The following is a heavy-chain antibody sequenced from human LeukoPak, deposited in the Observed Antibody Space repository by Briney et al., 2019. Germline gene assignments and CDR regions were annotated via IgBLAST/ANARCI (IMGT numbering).Heavy chain of an antibody. CDR1: GGSISSYY. Sequence: SETLSLTCTVSGGSISSYYWSWIRQPAGKGLEWIGRIYTSGSTNYNPSLKSRVTMSVDTSKNQFSLKLSSVTAADTAVYYCARDFTIFGVVTYYYMDVWGKGTTVTVSS. CDR2: IYTSGST. V-gene: IGHV4-4*07. J-gene: IGHJ6*03. CDR3: ARDFTIFGVVTYYYMDV. D-gene: IGHD3-3*01.